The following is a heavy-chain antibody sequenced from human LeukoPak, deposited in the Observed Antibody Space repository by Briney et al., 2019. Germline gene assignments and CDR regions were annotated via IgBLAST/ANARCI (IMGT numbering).Heavy chain of an antibody. CDR2: IIPIFGTA. CDR3: ARSISLYNWNEEDY. D-gene: IGHD1-1*01. V-gene: IGHV1-69*05. J-gene: IGHJ4*02. CDR1: GGTFSSYA. Sequence: GASVKVSCKASGGTFSSYAISWVRQAPGQGLEWMGGIIPIFGTANYAQKFQGRVTITTDESTSTAYMELSSLRSEDTAVYYCARSISLYNWNEEDYWGQGTLVTVSS.